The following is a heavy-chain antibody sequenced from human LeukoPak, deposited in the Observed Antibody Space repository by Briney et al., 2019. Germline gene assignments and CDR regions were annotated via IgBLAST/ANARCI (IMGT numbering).Heavy chain of an antibody. J-gene: IGHJ6*02. D-gene: IGHD3-22*01. Sequence: SVKVSCKATGGTFSNYGISWVRQAPGQGLEWMGGIIPLLGTANYAQKFQGRVTIIADEFTDTAYMELHSLRSEDTAVYYCARDDYYDSSGYYYYYYGMDVWGQGTTVTVSS. CDR1: GGTFSNYG. CDR3: ARDDYYDSSGYYYYYYGMDV. V-gene: IGHV1-69*13. CDR2: IIPLLGTA.